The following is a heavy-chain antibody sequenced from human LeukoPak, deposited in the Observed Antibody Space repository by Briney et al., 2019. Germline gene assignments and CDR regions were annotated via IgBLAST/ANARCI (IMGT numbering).Heavy chain of an antibody. V-gene: IGHV3-9*01. CDR3: AKDQIGSGYQLPFCVSGTRCGGLDV. CDR2: TSWNGGSI. D-gene: IGHD3-22*01. J-gene: IGHJ6*02. CDR1: GFTFEDSG. Sequence: GGSLRLSCAASGFTFEDSGMHWVRQAPGKGLEWVSGTSWNGGSIGYADSVKGRFTISRDNAKNSLYLQMNSLRPEDTALYYCAKDQIGSGYQLPFCVSGTRCGGLDVWGQGTTVTVSS.